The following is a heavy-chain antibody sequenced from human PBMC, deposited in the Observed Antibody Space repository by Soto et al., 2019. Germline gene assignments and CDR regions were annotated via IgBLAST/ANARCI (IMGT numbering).Heavy chain of an antibody. CDR1: GDNISNNSAA. J-gene: IGHJ6*02. CDR2: TYYSSKWYN. V-gene: IGHV6-1*01. CDR3: ARDSGAGSWYYGMDV. Sequence: SPTLSHTCAISGDNISNNSAASNLIRKNPSRGLEWLGRTYYSSKWYNDYAVSVKSRITINPATSKNQFSLQLNSVTPEDTAVYYCARDSGAGSWYYGMDVWGQGTTVTVSS. D-gene: IGHD6-19*01.